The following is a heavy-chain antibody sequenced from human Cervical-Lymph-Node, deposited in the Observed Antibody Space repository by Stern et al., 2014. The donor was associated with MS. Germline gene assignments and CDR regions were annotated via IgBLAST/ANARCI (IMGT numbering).Heavy chain of an antibody. CDR1: GFTFNNNA. CDR2: FSGVSST. J-gene: IGHJ6*02. D-gene: IGHD1-26*01. CDR3: AKAGSGSYYDYYYGMDV. V-gene: IGHV3-23*04. Sequence: EVQLEESGGGLKQPGGSLRLSCKASGFTFNNNAMNWVRQAPGKGLEWVSSFSGVSSTFYADSVKGRFTISRDDSENTIYLQMNSLRADDTAVYYCAKAGSGSYYDYYYGMDVWGQGTTVTVSS.